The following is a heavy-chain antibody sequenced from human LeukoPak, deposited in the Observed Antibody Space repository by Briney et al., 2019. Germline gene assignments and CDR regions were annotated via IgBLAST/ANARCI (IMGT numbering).Heavy chain of an antibody. V-gene: IGHV3-21*01. D-gene: IGHD3-3*01. CDR3: SKDRGVFGVAYSLDY. CDR1: GFTFSSYS. CDR2: ISSSSSYI. J-gene: IGHJ4*02. Sequence: GGSLRLSCAASGFTFSSYSMNWVRQAPGKGLEWVSSISSSSSYIYYADSVKGRFTISRDNAKNSLYLQMNSLRAEDTAVYYCSKDRGVFGVAYSLDYWGQGTLVTVSS.